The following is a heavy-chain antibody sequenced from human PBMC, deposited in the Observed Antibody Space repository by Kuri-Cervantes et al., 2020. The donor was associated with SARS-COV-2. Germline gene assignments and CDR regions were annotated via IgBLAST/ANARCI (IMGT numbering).Heavy chain of an antibody. J-gene: IGHJ3*02. CDR1: GFTFSSYW. D-gene: IGHD1-26*01. V-gene: IGHV3-7*03. CDR2: IKQDGSEK. CDR3: ARLGPPLSGRPDAFDI. Sequence: ETLSFTCAASGFTFSSYWMSWVRQAPGKGLEWVANIKQDGSEKYYVDYVKGRFTISRDNAKTSLYVQMNSMRAEDTAVYYCARLGPPLSGRPDAFDIWGQGTMVTVSS.